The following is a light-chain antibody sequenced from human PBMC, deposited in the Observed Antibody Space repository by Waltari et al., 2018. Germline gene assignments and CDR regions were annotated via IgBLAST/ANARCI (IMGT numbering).Light chain of an antibody. J-gene: IGKJ4*01. CDR1: QSINNF. V-gene: IGKV1-9*01. CDR3: QQVNSYPLT. CDR2: TAT. Sequence: DIQLTQSLSFLSASLGDRVTVTCRASQSINNFLAWFQQKPGEAPKLLIHTATTLQRGVPSRFRGTGSGTEFILTISSLQPEDFATYFCQQVNSYPLTFGGGTTVEMK.